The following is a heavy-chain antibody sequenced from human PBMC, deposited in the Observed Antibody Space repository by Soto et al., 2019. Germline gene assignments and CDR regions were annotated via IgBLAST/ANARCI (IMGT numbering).Heavy chain of an antibody. CDR1: GFTFSSYS. CDR2: ISSSSSYI. J-gene: IGHJ1*01. Sequence: EVQLVESGGGLVKPGGSLRLSCAASGFTFSSYSMNWVRQAPGKGLEWVSSISSSSSYIYYADSVKGRFTISRDNAKNSLYLQMNSLRAEDTAVYYCARRRSSSEYFQHWGQGTLVTVSS. CDR3: ARRRSSSEYFQH. V-gene: IGHV3-21*01. D-gene: IGHD6-13*01.